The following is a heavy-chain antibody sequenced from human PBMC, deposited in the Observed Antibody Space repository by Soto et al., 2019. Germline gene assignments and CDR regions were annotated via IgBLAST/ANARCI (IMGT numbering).Heavy chain of an antibody. D-gene: IGHD2-2*01. Sequence: EVQLVESGGGLVKPGGSLRLSCAASGFTLSNYWMHWARQAPGKGLVWVSRISSDGSSTNYADSVKGRFTISRDNAKNTLHLQMNSLRAEDTAVYYCARVPYCSSSSCYSYLDSWGQGTLVTVSS. CDR2: ISSDGSST. CDR3: ARVPYCSSSSCYSYLDS. J-gene: IGHJ4*02. V-gene: IGHV3-74*01. CDR1: GFTLSNYW.